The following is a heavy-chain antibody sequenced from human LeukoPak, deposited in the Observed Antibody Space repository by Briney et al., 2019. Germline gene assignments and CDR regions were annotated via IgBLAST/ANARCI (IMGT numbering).Heavy chain of an antibody. Sequence: GGSLRLSCAASGFTFGSHGIHWVRQAPGKGLEWVSLISFDGSKKYYVDSVKGRFTISRDNSKNILYLHMNSLRPDDTAVYYCARTKQSYSFDYWGQGTLVTVSS. D-gene: IGHD2-21*01. J-gene: IGHJ4*02. CDR2: ISFDGSKK. CDR1: GFTFGSHG. CDR3: ARTKQSYSFDY. V-gene: IGHV3-30*03.